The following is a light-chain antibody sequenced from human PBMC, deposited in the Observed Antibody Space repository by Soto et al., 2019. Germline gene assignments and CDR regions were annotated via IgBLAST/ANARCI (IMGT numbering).Light chain of an antibody. CDR1: SSDVGSYNL. CDR3: CSYAGSSTLV. V-gene: IGLV2-23*01. CDR2: EGS. J-gene: IGLJ2*01. Sequence: QSALTQPASVSGSPGQSITISCTGPSSDVGSYNLVSWYQQHPGKAPKLMIYEGSKRPSGVSNRFSGSKSGNTASLTSSGLQAKDEADYYFCSYAGSSTLVFGGGTKLAVL.